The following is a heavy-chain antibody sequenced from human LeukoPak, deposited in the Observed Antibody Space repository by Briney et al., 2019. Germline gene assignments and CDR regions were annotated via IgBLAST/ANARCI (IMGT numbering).Heavy chain of an antibody. CDR3: ARARDAFDL. V-gene: IGHV3-33*01. CDR1: GFTFSSYG. Sequence: PGRSLRLSCAASGFTFSSYGVHWVRQAPRKGLEWVAVIWYDGSDEYYTDSVKGRFTIFRDNSKNTLYLQMNSLRAEDTAIYYCARARDAFDLWGQGTMVTVSS. CDR2: IWYDGSDE. J-gene: IGHJ3*01.